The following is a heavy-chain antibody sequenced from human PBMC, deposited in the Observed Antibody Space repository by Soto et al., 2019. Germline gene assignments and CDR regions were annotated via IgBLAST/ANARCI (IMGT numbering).Heavy chain of an antibody. D-gene: IGHD6-13*01. V-gene: IGHV3-11*01. CDR1: GFTFSDHY. Sequence: QVQLVESGGGLVKPGGSLRLSCAASGFTFSDHYMSWIRQAPGKGLEYISYITSSGSSIYYADSVKGRFTISRDNAKNSLYLQMNSLRAEDTAVYYCARDRSGSWYGRGYYYYGMDVWGQGTTVTVSS. J-gene: IGHJ6*02. CDR2: ITSSGSSI. CDR3: ARDRSGSWYGRGYYYYGMDV.